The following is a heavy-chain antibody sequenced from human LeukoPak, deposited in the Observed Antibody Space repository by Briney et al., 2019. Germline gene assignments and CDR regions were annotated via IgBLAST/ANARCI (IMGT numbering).Heavy chain of an antibody. CDR3: GRVAQGGSYFDY. D-gene: IGHD3-16*01. Sequence: ASVSLSCKASGGTFSSYAISWVRQAPGQGLEWIGGIIPIFGTANYAQKFQGRVTITADNATSTAFMELSSLRSEDTAVYYCGRVAQGGSYFDYWGQGTLVTVSS. CDR1: GGTFSSYA. V-gene: IGHV1-69*06. J-gene: IGHJ4*02. CDR2: IIPIFGTA.